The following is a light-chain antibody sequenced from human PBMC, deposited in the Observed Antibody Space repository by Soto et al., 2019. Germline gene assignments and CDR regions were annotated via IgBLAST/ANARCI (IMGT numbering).Light chain of an antibody. CDR2: DVS. CDR1: SSDIGAFDL. J-gene: IGLJ1*01. V-gene: IGLV2-14*01. Sequence: QSVLTQPASVSGFPGQSITISCTGTSSDIGAFDLVSWFQQHPGMAPKVMIYDVSIRPSGVSNRFSGSKSGNTASLTISGLLAEDEADYYCSSYTITSPRLFGTGTKVTVL. CDR3: SSYTITSPRL.